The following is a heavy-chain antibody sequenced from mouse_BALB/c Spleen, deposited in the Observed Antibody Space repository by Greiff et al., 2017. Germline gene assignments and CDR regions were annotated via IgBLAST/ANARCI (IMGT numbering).Heavy chain of an antibody. D-gene: IGHD5-1*01. Sequence: VQLKESGPSLVKPSQTLSLTCSVTGYSITSGYWNWIRKFPGNKLEYMGYISYSGSTYYNPSLKSRISITRDTSKNQYYLQLNSVTTEDTATYYCDSRNDCDSTSWFAYWGQGTMVTVSA. CDR3: DSRNDCDSTSWFAY. CDR1: GYSITSGY. V-gene: IGHV3-8*02. J-gene: IGHJ3*01. CDR2: ISYSGST.